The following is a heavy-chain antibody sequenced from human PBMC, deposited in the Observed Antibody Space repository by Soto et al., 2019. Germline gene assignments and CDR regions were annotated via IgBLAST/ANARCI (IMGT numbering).Heavy chain of an antibody. CDR3: TIAFLWIDY. CDR1: GFTFRSYS. Sequence: EVQLVESGGGLVQPGGSLRLSCAVSGFTFRSYSMHWVRQSPGKGLEWISYISSGGDTKYYADSVTGRFTISRDNAKNSLFLRMSSRRAEDTAVYYCTIAFLWIDYWGQGTLVTVSS. J-gene: IGHJ4*02. CDR2: ISSGGDTK. D-gene: IGHD2-21*01. V-gene: IGHV3-48*01.